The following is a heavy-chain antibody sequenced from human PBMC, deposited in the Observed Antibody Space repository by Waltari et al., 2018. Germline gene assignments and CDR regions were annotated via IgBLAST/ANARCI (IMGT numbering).Heavy chain of an antibody. D-gene: IGHD2-21*02. J-gene: IGHJ4*02. Sequence: QVQLVESGGGVVQPGGSLRLSCAASGFTFSSYGLHCVRQAPGKGLEWVAFIRYDGSNKYYADSVKGRFTISRDNSKNTLYLQMNSLRAEDTAVYYCAKDAGDSTIDYWGQGTLVTVSS. CDR1: GFTFSSYG. CDR2: IRYDGSNK. CDR3: AKDAGDSTIDY. V-gene: IGHV3-30*02.